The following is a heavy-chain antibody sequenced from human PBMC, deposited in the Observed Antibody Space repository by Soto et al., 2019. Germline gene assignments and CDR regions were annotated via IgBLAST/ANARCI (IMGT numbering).Heavy chain of an antibody. Sequence: GASVKVSCKASGGTFSSYAISWVRQAPGQGLEWMGGIIPIFGTANYAQKFQGRVTITADESTSTAYMELSSLRSEDTAVYYCARGVGEYCTNGVCYSIDYWGQGTQVTVSS. D-gene: IGHD2-8*01. V-gene: IGHV1-69*13. CDR1: GGTFSSYA. J-gene: IGHJ4*02. CDR2: IIPIFGTA. CDR3: ARGVGEYCTNGVCYSIDY.